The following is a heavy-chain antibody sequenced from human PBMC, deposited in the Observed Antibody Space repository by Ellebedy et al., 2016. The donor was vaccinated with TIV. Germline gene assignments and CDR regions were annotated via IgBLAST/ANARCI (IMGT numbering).Heavy chain of an antibody. D-gene: IGHD3-16*02. CDR2: IWYDGSNK. Sequence: GESLKISCAASGFTFSSYGMHWVRQAPGKGLEWVAVIWYDGSNKYYADSVKGRFTISRDNSKNTLYLQMNSLRVEDTAVYYCAKATYMITFGRVIVRYPNYFDYWGQGTLVTVSS. CDR1: GFTFSSYG. CDR3: AKATYMITFGRVIVRYPNYFDY. V-gene: IGHV3-33*06. J-gene: IGHJ4*02.